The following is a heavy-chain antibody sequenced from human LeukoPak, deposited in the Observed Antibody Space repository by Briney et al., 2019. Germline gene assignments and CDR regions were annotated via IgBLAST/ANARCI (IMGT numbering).Heavy chain of an antibody. CDR2: MNPNSGNT. CDR3: ARAPPGYSYYYYMDV. CDR1: GYTFTSYD. J-gene: IGHJ6*03. V-gene: IGHV1-8*03. D-gene: IGHD2-15*01. Sequence: ASVKVSCKASGYTFTSYDINWVRQATGQGLEWMGWMNPNSGNTGYAQKFQGRVTITRNTSISTAYMELSSLRSEDTALYYCARAPPGYSYYYYMDVWGKGTTVTVSS.